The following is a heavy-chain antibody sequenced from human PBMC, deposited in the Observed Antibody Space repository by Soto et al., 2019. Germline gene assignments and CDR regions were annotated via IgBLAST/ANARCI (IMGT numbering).Heavy chain of an antibody. CDR2: IYSDGAT. J-gene: IGHJ6*02. Sequence: QVQLQESGPGLVRPSETLYLICNVSGGPISNYYWSWVRQPAGKGLEWVGRIYSDGATNYSPSLKSGVFMSLDMSGNQFSLQLNSVTAADTAVYYCSRVGCSNSNCQTRGMDVWGQGTTVTVSS. CDR3: SRVGCSNSNCQTRGMDV. V-gene: IGHV4-4*07. CDR1: GGPISNYY. D-gene: IGHD2-2*01.